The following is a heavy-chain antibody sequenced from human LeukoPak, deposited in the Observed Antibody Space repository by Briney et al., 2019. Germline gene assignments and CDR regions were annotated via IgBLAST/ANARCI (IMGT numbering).Heavy chain of an antibody. J-gene: IGHJ4*02. CDR1: GGPISGNY. Sequence: SETLSLTCTVPGGPISGNYWSWLRQPAGKGLEWIGRIYGGGTTYYSPSLRSRVTMSVDTSKNQFSLRLTSLTAADAAVYYCASDVGYARHWGQGTLVTVSS. V-gene: IGHV4-4*07. CDR2: IYGGGTT. D-gene: IGHD5-12*01. CDR3: ASDVGYARH.